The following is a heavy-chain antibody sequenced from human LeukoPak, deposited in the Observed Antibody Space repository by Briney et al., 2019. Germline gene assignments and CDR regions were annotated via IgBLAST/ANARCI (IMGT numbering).Heavy chain of an antibody. V-gene: IGHV1-2*02. D-gene: IGHD6-13*01. CDR3: AREVATITVAAAGGIDY. Sequence: GASVKVSCKASGYTFTGYYIHWVRQAPGQGLEWMGWVNPDSGGTNYAQKFQGRVTMTTDTSTSTAYMELRSLTSDDTAVYYCAREVATITVAAAGGIDYWGQGTLVTVSS. J-gene: IGHJ4*02. CDR2: VNPDSGGT. CDR1: GYTFTGYY.